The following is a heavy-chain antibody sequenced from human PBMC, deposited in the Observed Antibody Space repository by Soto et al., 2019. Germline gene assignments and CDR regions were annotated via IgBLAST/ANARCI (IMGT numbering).Heavy chain of an antibody. CDR2: IYLSGST. Sequence: PSETLPLICAVSGATISSGDYYWTWIRKPPGKGLEWIGEIYLSGSTNYNPSLKSRVTISVDTSKNQFSLKLSSVTAADTAVYYCARGPYQLPRNWFDPWGQGTLVTVSS. D-gene: IGHD2-2*01. CDR1: GATISSGDYY. CDR3: ARGPYQLPRNWFDP. V-gene: IGHV4-61*08. J-gene: IGHJ5*02.